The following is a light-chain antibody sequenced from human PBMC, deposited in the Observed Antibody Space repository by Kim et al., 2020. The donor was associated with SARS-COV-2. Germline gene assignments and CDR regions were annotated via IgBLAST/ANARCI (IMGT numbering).Light chain of an antibody. V-gene: IGKV1-6*01. CDR1: QGIRHD. CDR2: AAS. J-gene: IGKJ5*01. Sequence: AIQMTQSPSSLSASVGARVTITCRASQGIRHDLGWYQQKPGKAPKLLIFAASTLQNGVPSRFSGNGSGTDFTLTISDLQHEDFAVYYCLQDYSYPLTFGQGTRLEIK. CDR3: LQDYSYPLT.